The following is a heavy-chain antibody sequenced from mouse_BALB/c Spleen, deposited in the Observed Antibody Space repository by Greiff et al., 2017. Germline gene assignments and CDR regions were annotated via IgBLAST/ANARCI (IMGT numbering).Heavy chain of an antibody. Sequence: EVQLQQSGAELVKPGASVKLSCTASGFNIKDTYMHWVKQRPEQGLEWIGRIDPANGNTKYDPKFPGKATITADTSSNTAYLQLSSLTSEDTAVYYCARAGTVAWFAYWGQGTLVTVSA. CDR1: GFNIKDTY. CDR3: ARAGTVAWFAY. D-gene: IGHD4-1*01. V-gene: IGHV14-3*02. J-gene: IGHJ3*01. CDR2: IDPANGNT.